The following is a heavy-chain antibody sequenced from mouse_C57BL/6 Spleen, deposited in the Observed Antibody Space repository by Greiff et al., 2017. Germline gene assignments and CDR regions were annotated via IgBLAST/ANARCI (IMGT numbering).Heavy chain of an antibody. V-gene: IGHV1-85*01. D-gene: IGHD1-1*01. J-gene: IGHJ2*01. CDR3: ARRVVATYYFDY. Sequence: QVHVKQSGPELVKPGASVKLSCKASGYTFTSYDLNWVKQRPGQGLEWIGWIYPRDGSTQYNEKFQGKATLTVDTSSSTAYMELHSLTSEDSAVYFCARRVVATYYFDYWGQGTTLTVSS. CDR2: IYPRDGST. CDR1: GYTFTSYD.